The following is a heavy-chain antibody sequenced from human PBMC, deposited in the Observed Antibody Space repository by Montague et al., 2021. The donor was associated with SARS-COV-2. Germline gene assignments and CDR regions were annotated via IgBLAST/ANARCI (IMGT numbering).Heavy chain of an antibody. CDR3: ARGREYSSSAGFGY. CDR1: GGSISSSSYY. J-gene: IGHJ4*02. D-gene: IGHD6-6*01. Sequence: SETLSLTCTVSGGSISSSSYYWGWIRQPPGKGLEWIGSIYYSGSTYYNPSLKSRVTISVDTSKNQFSLKLSSVTAADTAVYYCARGREYSSSAGFGYWGQGTLVTVSS. V-gene: IGHV4-39*07. CDR2: IYYSGST.